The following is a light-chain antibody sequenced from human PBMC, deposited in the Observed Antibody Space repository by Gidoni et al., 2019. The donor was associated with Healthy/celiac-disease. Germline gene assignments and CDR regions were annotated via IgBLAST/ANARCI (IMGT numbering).Light chain of an antibody. CDR1: SSNIGSNT. CDR3: AAWDDSLNAL. Sequence: SVLTHPPSASGTPGQRVTISCSGSSSNIGSNTVHSYHQHPGPAPKLLIHSNNQAPSGVPHRFSGSKSGTTAALATSGLQSEDEADYYCAAWDDSLNALFGGGTKLTVL. CDR2: SNN. V-gene: IGLV1-44*01. J-gene: IGLJ2*01.